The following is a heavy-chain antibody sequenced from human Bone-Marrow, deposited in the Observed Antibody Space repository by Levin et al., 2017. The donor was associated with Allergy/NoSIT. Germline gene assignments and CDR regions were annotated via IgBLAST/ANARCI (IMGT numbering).Heavy chain of an antibody. CDR1: GYSFTNYG. CDR3: ARVARDAFGVVVEYYHYMDV. J-gene: IGHJ6*03. CDR2: INVENGDT. V-gene: IGHV1-18*01. D-gene: IGHD3-3*01. Sequence: ASVKVSCKTSGYSFTNYGITWVRQAPGQGFEWMGWINVENGDTNYGQKFQGRVSMTTDTSTGTVYMELRSLRPDDTAVYYCARVARDAFGVVVEYYHYMDVWGKGTTVTVSS.